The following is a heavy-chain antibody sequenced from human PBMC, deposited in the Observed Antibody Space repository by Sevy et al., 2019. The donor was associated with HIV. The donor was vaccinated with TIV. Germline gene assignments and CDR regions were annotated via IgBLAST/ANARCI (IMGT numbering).Heavy chain of an antibody. CDR3: ARARPSVLRFLEWLPYDAFDI. CDR2: INPNSGDT. CDR1: GYTFTGHY. J-gene: IGHJ3*02. Sequence: ASVKVSCKASGYTFTGHYMHWVRRAPGQGLEWMGWINPNSGDTNYAQKFQGRVTMTRDTSISTAYMELSRLRSDDTAVYYCARARPSVLRFLEWLPYDAFDIWGQGTMVTVSS. V-gene: IGHV1-2*02. D-gene: IGHD3-3*01.